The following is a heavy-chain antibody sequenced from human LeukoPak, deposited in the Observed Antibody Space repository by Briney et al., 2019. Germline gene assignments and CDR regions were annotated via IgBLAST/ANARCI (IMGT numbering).Heavy chain of an antibody. V-gene: IGHV3-30*03. CDR2: ISYDGSNQ. Sequence: GGSLRLSCAASGFTFSDYYMSWIRQAPGKGLEWVAIISYDGSNQYYADSVKGRFTISRDSSQNTLYLQMNSLRAEDTAVYYCARELTGYWQQYWGQGTLVTVSS. CDR1: GFTFSDYY. CDR3: ARELTGYWQQY. J-gene: IGHJ4*02. D-gene: IGHD3-9*01.